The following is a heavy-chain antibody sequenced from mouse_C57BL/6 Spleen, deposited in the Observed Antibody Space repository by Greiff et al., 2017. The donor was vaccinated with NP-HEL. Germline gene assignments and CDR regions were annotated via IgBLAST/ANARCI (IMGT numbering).Heavy chain of an antibody. CDR3: AGGGYDGYYYAMDY. CDR1: GYTFTSYW. D-gene: IGHD2-2*01. CDR2: IDPSDSYT. Sequence: QVQLQQPGAELVRPGTSVKLSCKASGYTFTSYWMHWVKQRPGQGLEWIGVIDPSDSYTNYNQKFKGKATLTVDTSSSTAYMQLSSLTSEDSAVYYCAGGGYDGYYYAMDYWGQGTSVTVSS. J-gene: IGHJ4*01. V-gene: IGHV1-59*01.